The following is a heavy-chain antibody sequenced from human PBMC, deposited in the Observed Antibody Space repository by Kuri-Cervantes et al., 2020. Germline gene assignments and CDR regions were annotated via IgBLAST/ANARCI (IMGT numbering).Heavy chain of an antibody. J-gene: IGHJ4*02. V-gene: IGHV1-8*01. CDR1: GYTFSSYG. D-gene: IGHD2/OR15-2a*01. CDR3: AAYYVVVY. CDR2: MNPNSGNT. Sequence: ASVKVSCKASGYTFSSYGITWVRQATGQGLEWMGWMNPNSGNTANAQKFQARLIMTRDSSISTAYMELSSLRAEDTAVYYCAAYYVVVYWGQGTLVTVSS.